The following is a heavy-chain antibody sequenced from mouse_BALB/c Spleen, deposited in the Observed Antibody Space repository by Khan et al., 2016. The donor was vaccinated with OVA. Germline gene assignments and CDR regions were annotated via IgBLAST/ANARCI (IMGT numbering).Heavy chain of an antibody. CDR3: AKEGAYYSSDGWFAY. J-gene: IGHJ3*01. CDR1: GYTFTTYT. V-gene: IGHV1-4*01. Sequence: VQLVESGAELARPGASVKMSCKASGYTFTTYTIHWVKQRPGQGLEWIGYIIPSTDYTTYNQKFKDKATLTADKSSSTAYMQLSSLTSDDSAVYYCAKEGAYYSSDGWFAYWGQGTLVTVSA. CDR2: IIPSTDYT. D-gene: IGHD2-12*01.